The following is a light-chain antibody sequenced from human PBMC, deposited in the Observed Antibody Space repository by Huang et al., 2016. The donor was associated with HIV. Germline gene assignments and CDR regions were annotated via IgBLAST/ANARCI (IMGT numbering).Light chain of an antibody. V-gene: IGKV4-1*01. CDR2: WAS. Sequence: IVMTQSPDSLAVSQGERATINCKSSQSLSSNSNNKNSLSWDQHKPGQPPRLLIYWASTRDSGVPDRFSGSGSGTDCTLTIRNLQAEDLAVYFCQQYASSPRTFGGGTKVEIK. J-gene: IGKJ4*01. CDR3: QQYASSPRT. CDR1: QSLSSNSNNKNS.